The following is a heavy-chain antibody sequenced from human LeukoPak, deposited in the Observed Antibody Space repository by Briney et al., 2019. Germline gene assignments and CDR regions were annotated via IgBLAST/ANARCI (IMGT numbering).Heavy chain of an antibody. D-gene: IGHD1-26*01. CDR2: INTNTGNP. CDR3: ARDEVGKWFDP. CDR1: GYTFASNY. V-gene: IGHV7-4-1*02. Sequence: GASVKVSCKASGYTFASNYMHWVRQAPGQGLEWMGWINTNTGNPTYAQGFTGRFVFSLDTSVSTAYLQISSLKAEDTAVYYCARDEVGKWFDPWGQGTLVTVSS. J-gene: IGHJ5*02.